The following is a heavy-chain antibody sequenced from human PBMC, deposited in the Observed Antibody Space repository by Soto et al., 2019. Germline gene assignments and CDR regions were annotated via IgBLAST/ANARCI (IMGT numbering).Heavy chain of an antibody. D-gene: IGHD2-15*01. CDR3: ARGGCSGGSCYRPFFSD. J-gene: IGHJ4*02. CDR1: GGSFSDYY. Sequence: QVQLQQWSAGLLKPSETLSLTCAVYGGSFSDYYWSWIRQPPEKGLEWIGEINHSGSTIYNPSLKSRVTMSVDTSKIQFSLNLTSVTAADTAVYYCARGGCSGGSCYRPFFSDWDQGTLVTVSS. V-gene: IGHV4-34*02. CDR2: INHSGST.